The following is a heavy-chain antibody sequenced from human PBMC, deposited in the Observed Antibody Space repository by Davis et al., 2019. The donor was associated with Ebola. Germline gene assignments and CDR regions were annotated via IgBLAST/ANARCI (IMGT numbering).Heavy chain of an antibody. CDR1: GYSISSGYY. CDR2: IYHSGST. CDR3: ARAGYSNYPY. J-gene: IGHJ4*02. Sequence: PSETLSLTCTVSGYSISSGYYWGWIRQPPGKGLEWIGSIYHSGSTYYNPSLKSRVTISVDTSKNQFSLKLSSVTAADTAVYYCARAGYSNYPYWGQGTLVTVSS. D-gene: IGHD4-11*01. V-gene: IGHV4-38-2*02.